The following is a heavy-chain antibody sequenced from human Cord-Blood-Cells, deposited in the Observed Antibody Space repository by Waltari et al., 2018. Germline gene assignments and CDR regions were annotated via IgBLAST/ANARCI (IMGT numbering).Heavy chain of an antibody. D-gene: IGHD1-26*01. CDR2: INAGNGNT. CDR3: ARDKVRGGSYNWFDP. V-gene: IGHV1-3*01. CDR1: GYTFTSYA. Sequence: QVQLVQSGAEVKKPGASVKVSCKASGYTFTSYAMHWVRQAPGQRLEWMGWINAGNGNTKYSQKLQGRVTITRDTSASTAYMELSSLRSEDTAVYYCARDKVRGGSYNWFDPWGQGTLVTVSS. J-gene: IGHJ5*02.